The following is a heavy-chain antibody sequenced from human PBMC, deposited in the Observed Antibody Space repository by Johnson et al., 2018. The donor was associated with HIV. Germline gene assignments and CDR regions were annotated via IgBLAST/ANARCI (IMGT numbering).Heavy chain of an antibody. CDR3: ARCYDSLSAGWAFDI. V-gene: IGHV3-20*04. CDR2: INWNGDST. D-gene: IGHD3-22*01. CDR1: GFTFDDYG. J-gene: IGHJ3*02. Sequence: VQLVESGGGVVRPGESLRLSCAASGFTFDDYGMSWVRQAPGKGLEWVSAINWNGDSTSYADSVKGRFTISRDNAKNSLYLQMNSLRAEDTAVYYCARCYDSLSAGWAFDIWGQGTMVTVSS.